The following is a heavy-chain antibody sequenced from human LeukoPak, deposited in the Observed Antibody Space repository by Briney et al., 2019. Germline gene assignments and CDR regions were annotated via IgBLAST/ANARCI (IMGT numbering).Heavy chain of an antibody. D-gene: IGHD6-19*01. J-gene: IGHJ4*02. CDR1: GFTFDDYA. CDR3: ARDAEGRIAVAGIDY. V-gene: IGHV3-30-3*01. Sequence: SGGSLRLSCAASGFTFDDYAMHWVRQAPGKGLEWVAVISYDGSNKYYADSVKGRFTISRDNSKNTLYLQMNSLRAEDTAVYYCARDAEGRIAVAGIDYWGQGTLVTVST. CDR2: ISYDGSNK.